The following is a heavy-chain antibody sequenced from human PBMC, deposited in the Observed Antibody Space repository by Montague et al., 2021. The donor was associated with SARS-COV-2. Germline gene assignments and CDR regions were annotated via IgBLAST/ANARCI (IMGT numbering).Heavy chain of an antibody. Sequence: SETLSLTCHVSGFSISSGYYWGWIRQSPGKGLEWIGSMFHSGSSYYNVSPKSRVTISVDTSNNDFSLKLSSVTAADTAVYYCARGGNFWSDDYYYYPMDVWGQGTTVTVSS. V-gene: IGHV4-38-2*02. D-gene: IGHD3-3*01. J-gene: IGHJ6*02. CDR1: GFSISSGYY. CDR3: ARGGNFWSDDYYYYPMDV. CDR2: MFHSGSS.